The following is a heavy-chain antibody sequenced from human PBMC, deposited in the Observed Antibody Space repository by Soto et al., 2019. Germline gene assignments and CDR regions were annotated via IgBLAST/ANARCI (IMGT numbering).Heavy chain of an antibody. D-gene: IGHD3-22*01. J-gene: IGHJ4*02. CDR1: GGSISSGDYY. V-gene: IGHV4-30-4*01. CDR3: ARGRYYDSSGYYGY. Sequence: PSETLSLTCTVSGGSISSGDYYWSWIRQPPGKGLEWIGYIYYSGSTYYNPSLKSRVTISVDTFKNQFSLKLSSVAAADTAVYYCARGRYYDSSGYYGYWGQGTLVTVSS. CDR2: IYYSGST.